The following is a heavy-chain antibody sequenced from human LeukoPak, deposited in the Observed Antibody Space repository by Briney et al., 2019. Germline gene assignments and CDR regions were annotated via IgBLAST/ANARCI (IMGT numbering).Heavy chain of an antibody. V-gene: IGHV3-23*01. CDR3: AKRGPGSPQSGKYYFDY. CDR2: VSDRGDST. D-gene: IGHD3-10*01. J-gene: IGHJ4*02. Sequence: GSLRLSCAASGFTFSSYAMSWVRQTPGKGLEWVSTVSDRGDSTYYADSVKGRFTISRDNSKNTLYLQMNSLRAEDTAVYYCAKRGPGSPQSGKYYFDYWGQGTLVTVSS. CDR1: GFTFSSYA.